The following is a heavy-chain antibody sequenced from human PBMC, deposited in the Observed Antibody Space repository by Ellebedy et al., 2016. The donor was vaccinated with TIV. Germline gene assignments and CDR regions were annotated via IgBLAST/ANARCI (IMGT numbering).Heavy chain of an antibody. D-gene: IGHD2-2*01. V-gene: IGHV1-18*01. J-gene: IGHJ6*02. Sequence: ASVKVSCKASGYTFTSYGISWVRQAPGQGLEWMGWISAYNGNTNYAQKLQGRVTMTTDTSTSTAYMGLRSLRSDDTAVYYCARDRAIYQLLSWYYYGMDVWGQGTTVTVSS. CDR3: ARDRAIYQLLSWYYYGMDV. CDR2: ISAYNGNT. CDR1: GYTFTSYG.